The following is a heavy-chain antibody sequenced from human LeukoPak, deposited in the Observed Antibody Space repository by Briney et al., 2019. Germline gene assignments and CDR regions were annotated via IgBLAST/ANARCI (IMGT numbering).Heavy chain of an antibody. CDR3: AREFLGYCSGGSCYPDY. CDR1: GYTFTSHY. V-gene: IGHV1-46*01. Sequence: GASVKVSCKASGYTFTSHYMHWVRQAPGQGLEWMGIINPSGGSTSYAQKFQGRVTMTRDTSTSTVYMELSSLRSEDTAVYYCAREFLGYCSGGSCYPDYWGQGTLVTVSS. CDR2: INPSGGST. D-gene: IGHD2-15*01. J-gene: IGHJ4*02.